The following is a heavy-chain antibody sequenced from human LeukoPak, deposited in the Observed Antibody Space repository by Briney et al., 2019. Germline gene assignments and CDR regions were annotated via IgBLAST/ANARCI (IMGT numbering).Heavy chain of an antibody. CDR1: GYTFTSYG. CDR2: ISAYNGNT. CDR3: ARESPLGYCSGGSCYSGSRYYYGMDV. Sequence: ASVKVSCKASGYTFTSYGISWVRQAPGQGLEWMGWISAYNGNTNYAQKLQGRVTMTTDTSTSTAYMELRSLRSDDTAVYYCARESPLGYCSGGSCYSGSRYYYGMDVWGQGTTVTVSS. J-gene: IGHJ6*02. V-gene: IGHV1-18*01. D-gene: IGHD2-15*01.